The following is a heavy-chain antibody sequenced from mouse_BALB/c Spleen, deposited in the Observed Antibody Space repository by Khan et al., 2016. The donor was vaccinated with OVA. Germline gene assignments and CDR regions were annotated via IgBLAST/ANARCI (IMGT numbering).Heavy chain of an antibody. CDR1: GYTFSSYW. CDR2: IFPGSVST. Sequence: QVQLKQSGGDLMKPGASVKISCKATGYTFSSYWIEWVKQRPGHGLEWIGQIFPGSVSTTYNEKFKGKATFTADTSSNTAYMQLSRLTSEDSAVYYCARGGYGGFAYWGQGTLVTVSA. CDR3: ARGGYGGFAY. D-gene: IGHD2-2*01. V-gene: IGHV1-9*01. J-gene: IGHJ3*01.